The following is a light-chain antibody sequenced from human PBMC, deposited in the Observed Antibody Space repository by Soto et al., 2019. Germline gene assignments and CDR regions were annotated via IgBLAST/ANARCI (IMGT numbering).Light chain of an antibody. J-gene: IGLJ3*02. V-gene: IGLV1-51*01. Sequence: QSVLTQPPSVSAAPGQKVTISCTGSSSNIGNNYVSWYQHLPGTAPKLLIYDNDKRPSGIPDRFSGSKSGTSATLGITGLQTGDEADYYCGTWDTCLSAVVFGGGTKVTVL. CDR3: GTWDTCLSAVV. CDR2: DND. CDR1: SSNIGNNY.